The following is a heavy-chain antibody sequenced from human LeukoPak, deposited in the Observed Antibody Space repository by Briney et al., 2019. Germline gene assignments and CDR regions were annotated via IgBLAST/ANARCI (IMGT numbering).Heavy chain of an antibody. CDR2: IYSGGST. J-gene: IGHJ4*02. D-gene: IGHD6-19*01. CDR3: ARGTGFPYSSGWVGYFDY. Sequence: GGSLRLSCAASGFTVSSNYMNWVRQAPGKGLEWVSVIYSGGSTYYAESVKGRFTISRDNSKNTLYLEMNSLRAEETAVYYCARGTGFPYSSGWVGYFDYWGQGTLVIVSS. V-gene: IGHV3-53*01. CDR1: GFTVSSNY.